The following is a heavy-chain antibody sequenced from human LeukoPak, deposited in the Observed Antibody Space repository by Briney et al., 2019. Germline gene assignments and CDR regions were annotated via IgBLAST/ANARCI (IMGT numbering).Heavy chain of an antibody. CDR3: ARTRLDYYGSGSYYNLIDNYYYMDV. CDR2: IQYDGSKK. Sequence: PGGSLRLSCVASGFTFSSNGMHWVRQAPGKGLEWVTFIQYDGSKKYYADSVKGRFTISRDNSKNTLYLQMNSLRAEDTALYYCARTRLDYYGSGSYYNLIDNYYYMDVWGKGTTVTISS. D-gene: IGHD3-10*01. CDR1: GFTFSSNG. J-gene: IGHJ6*03. V-gene: IGHV3-30*02.